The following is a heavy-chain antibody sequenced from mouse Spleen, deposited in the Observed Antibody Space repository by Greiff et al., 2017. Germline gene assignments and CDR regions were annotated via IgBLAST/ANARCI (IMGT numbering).Heavy chain of an antibody. J-gene: IGHJ2*01. CDR3: ARHLPDGYYEVVYFDY. D-gene: IGHD2-3*01. CDR2: ISSGGSYT. Sequence: EVQLVESGGGLVKPGGSLKLSCAASGFTFSSYAMSWVRQTPEKRLEWVATISSGGSYTYYPDSVKGRFTISRDNAKNTLYLQMSSLRSEDTAMYYCARHLPDGYYEVVYFDYWGQGTTLTVSS. CDR1: GFTFSSYA. V-gene: IGHV5-9-3*01.